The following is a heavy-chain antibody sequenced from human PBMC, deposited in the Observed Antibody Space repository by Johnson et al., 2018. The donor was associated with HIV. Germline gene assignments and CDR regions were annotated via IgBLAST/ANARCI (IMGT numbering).Heavy chain of an antibody. Sequence: QVQLVESGGGVVQPGRSLRLSCAASGFTFSSYAMHWVRQAPGKGLEWVAVISYDGSNKYYADSVKGRFTISRDNSKNTLYLQMNNLRAEDTSVYYCAKDFGSSSWHAFDVGGQGTMVTVSS. CDR2: ISYDGSNK. CDR3: AKDFGSSSWHAFDV. J-gene: IGHJ3*01. CDR1: GFTFSSYA. V-gene: IGHV3-30*04. D-gene: IGHD6-13*01.